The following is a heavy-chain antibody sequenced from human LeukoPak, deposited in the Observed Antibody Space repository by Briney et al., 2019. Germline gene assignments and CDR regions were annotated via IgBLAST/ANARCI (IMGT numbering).Heavy chain of an antibody. CDR1: GYTFTSHG. CDR3: ARATQVATYLYY. V-gene: IGHV1-18*01. J-gene: IGHJ4*02. Sequence: DSVKVSCKASGYTFTSHGISWVRQAPGQGLEWMGWISAYNGDTKYAQKTQGRVTMTTDTSTSTAYMELRSLRSDDTAVYYCARATQVATYLYYWGQGTLVTVSS. CDR2: ISAYNGDT. D-gene: IGHD5-12*01.